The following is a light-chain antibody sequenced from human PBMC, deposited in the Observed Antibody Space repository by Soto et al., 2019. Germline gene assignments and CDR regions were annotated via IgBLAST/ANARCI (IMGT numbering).Light chain of an antibody. Sequence: VRTTQSPSSLSSSVVDTVTITFLASQSISSHLNWYQQKPGKAPNLLMYTASNLQSGVPSRFSGSGSGTDFTLTISSLQPEDFATYYCQQSYSTPISFGQGTRLEIK. CDR2: TAS. CDR1: QSISSH. CDR3: QQSYSTPIS. J-gene: IGKJ5*01. V-gene: IGKV1-39*01.